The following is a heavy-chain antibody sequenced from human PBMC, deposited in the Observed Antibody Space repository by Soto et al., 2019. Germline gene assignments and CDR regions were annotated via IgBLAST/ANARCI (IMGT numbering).Heavy chain of an antibody. CDR2: INPSGGST. Sequence: GASVKVSCKASGYTFTSYYMHWARQAPGQGLEWMGIINPSGGSTSYAQKFQGRVTMTRDTSTSTVYMELSSLRSEDTAVYYCARDRPLDSITGTKLFYYYGMDVWGQGTTVTVSS. V-gene: IGHV1-46*01. D-gene: IGHD1-20*01. CDR1: GYTFTSYY. CDR3: ARDRPLDSITGTKLFYYYGMDV. J-gene: IGHJ6*02.